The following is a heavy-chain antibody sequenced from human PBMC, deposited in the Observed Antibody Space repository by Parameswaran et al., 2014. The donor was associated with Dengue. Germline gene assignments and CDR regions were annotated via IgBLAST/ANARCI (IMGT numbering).Heavy chain of an antibody. J-gene: IGHJ4*02. V-gene: IGHV4-39*01. CDR2: IFYTGST. D-gene: IGHD6-19*01. CDR3: ARSTWMAGPPQPDY. CDR1: GGSINIRGYY. Sequence: ASETLSLTCTVSGGSINIRGYYWGWIRQPPGKGLEWIANIFYTGSTYYNPSLRGRVTISIDTSNNQFSLNLRSVTAADTAVYYCARSTWMAGPPQPDYWGQGALVTVSS.